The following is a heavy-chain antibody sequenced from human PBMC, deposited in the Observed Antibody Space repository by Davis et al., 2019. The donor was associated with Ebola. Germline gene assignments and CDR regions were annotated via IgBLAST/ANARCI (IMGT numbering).Heavy chain of an antibody. J-gene: IGHJ4*02. Sequence: PSETLSLTCTVSGGSISSGGYYWSWIRQHPGKGLEWIGYIYYSGSTYYNPSLKSRVTISVDTSKNQFSLKLSSVTAADTAVYYCARGYSGYVPFDYWGQGTLVTVSS. CDR1: GGSISSGGYY. CDR2: IYYSGST. CDR3: ARGYSGYVPFDY. V-gene: IGHV4-31*03. D-gene: IGHD5-12*01.